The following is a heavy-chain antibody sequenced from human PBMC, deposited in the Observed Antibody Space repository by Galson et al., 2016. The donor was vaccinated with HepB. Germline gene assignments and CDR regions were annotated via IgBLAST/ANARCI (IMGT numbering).Heavy chain of an antibody. D-gene: IGHD2-15*01. J-gene: IGHJ4*02. Sequence: SLRLSCAASGFTFSDYAMTWVRQAPGKGLEWVSGIIRSGGSTYNADSVEGRFSISRDNSKRTLYLQMNSLRAEDTAVYYCAKDRGYCSGGDCPWDFDYWGQGTLVTVSS. V-gene: IGHV3-23*01. CDR2: IIRSGGST. CDR1: GFTFSDYA. CDR3: AKDRGYCSGGDCPWDFDY.